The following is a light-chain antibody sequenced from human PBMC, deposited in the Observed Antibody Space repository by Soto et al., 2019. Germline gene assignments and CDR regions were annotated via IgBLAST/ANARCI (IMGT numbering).Light chain of an antibody. V-gene: IGKV1-5*01. CDR2: DAS. CDR3: QQRSNWPPT. J-gene: IGKJ5*01. CDR1: QTISSW. Sequence: DIQMTQSPSTLSGYVGDRVTITCRASQTISSWLAWYQQKPGKAPKLLIYDASNRATGIPARFSGSGSGTDFTLTISSLEPEDFAVYYCQQRSNWPPTFGQGTLLEVK.